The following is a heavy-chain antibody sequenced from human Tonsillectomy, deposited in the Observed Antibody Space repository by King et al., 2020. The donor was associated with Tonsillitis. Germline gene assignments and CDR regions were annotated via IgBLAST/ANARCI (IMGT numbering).Heavy chain of an antibody. D-gene: IGHD3-22*01. Sequence: VQLVESGGGLIQPGGSLRLSCTASGFTVSSNYMSWVRQAPGKGLEWVSVIYSGGSTYYADSVKGRFTISRDNSKNTLYLQMNSLRAEDTAVYYCARGTHYYDSSGYYPYFDYWGQGTLDTVSS. CDR3: ARGTHYYDSSGYYPYFDY. V-gene: IGHV3-53*01. CDR1: GFTVSSNY. J-gene: IGHJ4*02. CDR2: IYSGGST.